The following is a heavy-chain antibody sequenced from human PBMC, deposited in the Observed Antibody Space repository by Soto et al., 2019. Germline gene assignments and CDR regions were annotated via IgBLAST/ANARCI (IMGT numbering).Heavy chain of an antibody. V-gene: IGHV3-66*01. D-gene: IGHD2-2*01. CDR1: EFSVSSNY. Sequence: EVQLVESGGGLVQPGESLRLSCAASEFSVSSNYMSWVRQAPGKGLEWVSVIYASGTTYYADSVRGRFPISSDSSKKTLYLQMNSLRAEDTAVDYCARNPYGFTSGCYYTDYWGQGTLVTVSS. CDR2: IYASGTT. J-gene: IGHJ4*02. CDR3: ARNPYGFTSGCYYTDY.